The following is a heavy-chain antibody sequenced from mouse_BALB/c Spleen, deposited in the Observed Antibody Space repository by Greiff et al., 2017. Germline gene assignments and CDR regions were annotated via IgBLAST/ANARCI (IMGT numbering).Heavy chain of an antibody. Sequence: QVQLQQPGAELVRPGASVKLSCKASGYTFTSYWINWVKQRPGQGLEWIGNIYPSDSYTNYNQKFKDKATLTVDKSSSTAYMQLSSPTSEDSAVYYCTREGTTATAWFAYWGQGTLVTVSA. CDR2: IYPSDSYT. D-gene: IGHD1-2*01. J-gene: IGHJ3*01. CDR1: GYTFTSYW. V-gene: IGHV1-69*02. CDR3: TREGTTATAWFAY.